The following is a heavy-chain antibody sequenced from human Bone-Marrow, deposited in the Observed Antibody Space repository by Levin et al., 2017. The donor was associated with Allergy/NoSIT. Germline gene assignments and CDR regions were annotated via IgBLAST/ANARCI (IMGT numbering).Heavy chain of an antibody. D-gene: IGHD1-26*01. CDR3: ARVLYRQANRRAEGFQH. CDR1: GGSISTSGMC. CDR2: IDWDDDK. J-gene: IGHJ1*01. Sequence: SGPMLVKATQTLTLTCTLSGGSISTSGMCVSWIRQTPGKALEWLARIDWDDDKYYNTSMKTRLTISKDTSKNQVFLTMTSMDPVDTATYYCARVLYRQANRRAEGFQHWGQGTQVTVSS. V-gene: IGHV2-70*11.